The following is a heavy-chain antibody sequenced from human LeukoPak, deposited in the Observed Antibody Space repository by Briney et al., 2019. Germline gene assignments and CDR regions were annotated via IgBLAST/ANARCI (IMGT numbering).Heavy chain of an antibody. V-gene: IGHV3-23*01. CDR2: ISGSGDST. J-gene: IGHJ4*02. CDR1: GFTFSSYA. CDR3: AKDNYGSGAREY. D-gene: IGHD3-10*01. Sequence: GGSLRLSCAASGFTFSSYAMNWVRQAPGKGLEWVSLISGSGDSTYYAASVKGRFTISRDNSKNTLYLQMNSLRAEDTAVYYCAKDNYGSGAREYWGQGTLVTVSS.